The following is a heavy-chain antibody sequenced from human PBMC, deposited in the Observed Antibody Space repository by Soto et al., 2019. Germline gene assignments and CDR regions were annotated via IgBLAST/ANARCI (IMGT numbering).Heavy chain of an antibody. V-gene: IGHV4-4*08. Sequence: PSETLSLTCTVSGVSIGSYYWSWIRQPPGKGLEWIAYIYNSGSTNYNSSLKSRVAISVDTYKNQVSLKLTSVTAADTAVYYCARVSGRLATDFDFWGQGTLVTVSS. CDR3: ARVSGRLATDFDF. CDR2: IYNSGST. J-gene: IGHJ4*02. CDR1: GVSIGSYY. D-gene: IGHD5-12*01.